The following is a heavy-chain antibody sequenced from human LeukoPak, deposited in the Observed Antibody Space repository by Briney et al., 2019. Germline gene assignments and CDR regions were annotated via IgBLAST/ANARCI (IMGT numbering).Heavy chain of an antibody. J-gene: IGHJ5*02. D-gene: IGHD1-20*01. CDR3: AKAITNWNDYWFDP. Sequence: GGSLRLSCVASGFTFSNYAMSWVRQAPGKGLEWVSAITGSGGITYYADSVKGRFTISRDNAKNTLYLQMNSLRAEDTAVYYCAKAITNWNDYWFDPWGQGTLVTVSS. CDR2: ITGSGGIT. CDR1: GFTFSNYA. V-gene: IGHV3-23*01.